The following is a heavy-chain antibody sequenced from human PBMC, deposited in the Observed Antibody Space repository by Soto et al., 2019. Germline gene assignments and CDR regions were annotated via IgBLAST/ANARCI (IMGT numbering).Heavy chain of an antibody. CDR3: ARSHCGGGSCYLGAFDI. CDR2: INPSGGAT. D-gene: IGHD2-15*01. J-gene: IGHJ3*02. CDR1: GYTFINFF. V-gene: IGHV1-46*01. Sequence: ASVKVSCKASGYTFINFFIHWVRQAPGQGLEWVGIINPSGGATTYPQKFQGRVTMTRDTSTSTVYMDVSSLRFDDTAVYYCARSHCGGGSCYLGAFDIWGQGTMVTVSS.